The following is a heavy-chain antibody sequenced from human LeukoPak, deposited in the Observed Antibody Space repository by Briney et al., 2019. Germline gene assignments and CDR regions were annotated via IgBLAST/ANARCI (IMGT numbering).Heavy chain of an antibody. CDR2: INPNSGGT. CDR1: GYTFTDYY. D-gene: IGHD3-3*01. J-gene: IGHJ4*02. CDR3: ASAEYYDFWSGYYPID. Sequence: GASVKVSCKASGYTFTDYYMHWVRQAPGQGLEWMGRINPNSGGTNYAQKFQARVTMTRDTSISTAYMELSRLRSDDTAVYYCASAEYYDFWSGYYPIDWGQGTLVTVSS. V-gene: IGHV1-2*06.